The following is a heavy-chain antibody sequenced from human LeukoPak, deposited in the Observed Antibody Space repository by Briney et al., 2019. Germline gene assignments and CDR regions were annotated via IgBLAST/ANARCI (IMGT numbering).Heavy chain of an antibody. CDR1: GYSFTSYW. V-gene: IGHV5-51*01. D-gene: IGHD6-19*01. Sequence: GESLKISCKGSGYSFTSYWIGWVRQMPGKGLEWMGIIYPGDSDTRYSPSFQGQVTTSADKSISTAYLQWSSLKASDTAMYYCARQSDSSGWYSPNYYYYMDVWGKGTTVTVSS. CDR2: IYPGDSDT. CDR3: ARQSDSSGWYSPNYYYYMDV. J-gene: IGHJ6*03.